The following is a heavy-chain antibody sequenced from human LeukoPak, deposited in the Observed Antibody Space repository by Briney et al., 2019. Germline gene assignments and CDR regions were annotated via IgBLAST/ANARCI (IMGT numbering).Heavy chain of an antibody. CDR1: AFTFSSYA. J-gene: IGHJ4*02. V-gene: IGHV3-23*01. CDR3: AKDVDGYNYFDY. Sequence: GESLRLSCAASAFTFSSYAMSWVRQAPGKGLEWVSAISVSGGSTYYADSVKGRFTISRDNSKNTLYLQMNSLRAEDTAVYYCAKDVDGYNYFDYWGQGTLVTVSS. CDR2: ISVSGGST. D-gene: IGHD5-24*01.